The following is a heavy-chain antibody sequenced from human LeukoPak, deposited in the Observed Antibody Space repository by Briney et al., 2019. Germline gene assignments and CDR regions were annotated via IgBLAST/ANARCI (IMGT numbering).Heavy chain of an antibody. J-gene: IGHJ3*02. CDR1: GFIFSNYA. V-gene: IGHV3-30*09. Sequence: PGGSLRLPCAASGFIFSNYAMHWVRQAPGKGLEWVAVISYDGANKYYADSVRGRFAISRDNSKSTLYLQMNSLRPEDTAVYYCAVIVVVTASTAFDIWGQGTMVTVSS. CDR3: AVIVVVTASTAFDI. CDR2: ISYDGANK. D-gene: IGHD2-21*02.